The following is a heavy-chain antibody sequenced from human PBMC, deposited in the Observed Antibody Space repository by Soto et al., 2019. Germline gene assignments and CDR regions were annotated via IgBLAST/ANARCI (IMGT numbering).Heavy chain of an antibody. V-gene: IGHV1-2*02. Sequence: ASVKASCKASGYTFTGYYMYWVRQAPGQGLEWMGWINPNSGGTNYAQKFQGRVTMTRDTSISTAYMELSRLRSDDTAVYYCARVHEYSRPLDVWGQGTTVTVSS. J-gene: IGHJ6*02. D-gene: IGHD6-6*01. CDR2: INPNSGGT. CDR3: ARVHEYSRPLDV. CDR1: GYTFTGYY.